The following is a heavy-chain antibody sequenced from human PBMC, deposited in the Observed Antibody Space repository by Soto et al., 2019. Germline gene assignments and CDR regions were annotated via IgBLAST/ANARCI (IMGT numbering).Heavy chain of an antibody. CDR1: GYTFTSYY. CDR2: INPSGGST. D-gene: IGHD5-12*01. Sequence: ASVKVSCKASGYTFTSYYMHWVRQAPGLGLEWMGIINPSGGSTSYAQKFQGRVTMTRDTSTSTVYMELSSLRSEDTAVYYCASAYVDIDKIDYWGQGTLVTVSS. V-gene: IGHV1-46*01. CDR3: ASAYVDIDKIDY. J-gene: IGHJ4*02.